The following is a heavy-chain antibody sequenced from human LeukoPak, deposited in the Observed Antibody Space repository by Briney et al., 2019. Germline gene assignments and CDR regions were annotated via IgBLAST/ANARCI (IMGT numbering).Heavy chain of an antibody. V-gene: IGHV3-66*01. CDR3: ARGVYSSSWYFDY. CDR1: GFTVSSNY. CDR2: IYTGGST. D-gene: IGHD6-13*01. Sequence: QPGGSLRLSCAASGFTVSSNYMTWVRQAPGKGLEWVSVIYTGGSTYYADPVKGRFSISRDNSKNTLYLQMNSLRAEGTAVYYCARGVYSSSWYFDYWGQGTLVTVSS. J-gene: IGHJ4*02.